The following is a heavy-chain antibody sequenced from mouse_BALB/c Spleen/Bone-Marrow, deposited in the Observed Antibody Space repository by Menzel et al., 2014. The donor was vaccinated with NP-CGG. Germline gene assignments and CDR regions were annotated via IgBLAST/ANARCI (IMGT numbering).Heavy chain of an antibody. CDR2: INPSTGYT. D-gene: IGHD1-2*01. J-gene: IGHJ4*01. V-gene: IGHV1-7*01. CDR1: GYTFTSYW. CDR3: ASPYGYEDYSAMDY. Sequence: QVQLQQPGAELAKPGASVKMSCKASGYTFTSYWMHWVKQRPGQVLEWIGYINPSTGYTEYNLKFKDKATLTADKSSSTAYIQLSSLTSGDSAVYYCASPYGYEDYSAMDYWGQGTSVTVSS.